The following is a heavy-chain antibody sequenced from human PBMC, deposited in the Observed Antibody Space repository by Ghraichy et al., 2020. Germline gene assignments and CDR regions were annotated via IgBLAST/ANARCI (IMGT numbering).Heavy chain of an antibody. J-gene: IGHJ6*02. CDR2: IYSGGST. Sequence: GESLNISCAASGFTVSSNYMSWVRQAPGKGLEWVSVIYSGGSTYYADSVKGRFTISRDNSKNTLYLQMNSLRAEDTAVYYCASAVAAPYYYYGMDVWGQGTTVTVSS. CDR1: GFTVSSNY. D-gene: IGHD6-13*01. V-gene: IGHV3-53*01. CDR3: ASAVAAPYYYYGMDV.